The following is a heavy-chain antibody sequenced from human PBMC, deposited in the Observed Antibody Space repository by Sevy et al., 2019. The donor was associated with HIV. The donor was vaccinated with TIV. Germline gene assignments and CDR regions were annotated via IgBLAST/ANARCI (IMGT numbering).Heavy chain of an antibody. CDR2: ISWNSGSI. CDR3: AKLGIAVAGTGVYYYMDV. V-gene: IGHV3-9*01. D-gene: IGHD6-19*01. J-gene: IGHJ6*03. CDR1: GFTFDDYA. Sequence: GGSLRLSCAASGFTFDDYAMHWVRQAPGKGLEWVSGISWNSGSIGYADSVKGRFTISRDNAKNSLYLQMNSLRAEDTALYYCAKLGIAVAGTGVYYYMDVWGKGTTVTVSS.